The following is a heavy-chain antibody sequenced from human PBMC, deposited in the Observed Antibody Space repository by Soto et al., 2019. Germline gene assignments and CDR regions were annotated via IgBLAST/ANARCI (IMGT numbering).Heavy chain of an antibody. CDR1: EFTFIDYY. CDR2: ISSSSSYT. CDR3: ARDGYSSGYDAFEI. J-gene: IGHJ3*02. D-gene: IGHD6-19*01. V-gene: IGHV3-11*05. Sequence: PGGSLRLSCAAPEFTFIDYYMSWIRQAPGKGLEWVSYISSSSSYTNYADSVKGRFTISRDNAKNSLYLQMNSLRAEDTAVYYCARDGYSSGYDAFEIWGQGT.